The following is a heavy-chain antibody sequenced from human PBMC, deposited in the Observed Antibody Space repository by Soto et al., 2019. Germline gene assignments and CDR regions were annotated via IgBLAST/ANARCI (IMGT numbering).Heavy chain of an antibody. CDR3: AKNGCVGDGYSSVAGNWFDP. CDR2: ISGSGGST. V-gene: IGHV3-23*01. CDR1: GFTFSGNV. J-gene: IGHJ5*02. D-gene: IGHD2-21*02. Sequence: EVQLLESGGGLVQPGGSLRLSCVASGFTFSGNVMSWVRQAPGKGLEWISIISGSGGSTYYADSVKGRFTISRDNSNKTLYLQMHSLTAADTAVYYCAKNGCVGDGYSSVAGNWFDPWGQGTLVTVSS.